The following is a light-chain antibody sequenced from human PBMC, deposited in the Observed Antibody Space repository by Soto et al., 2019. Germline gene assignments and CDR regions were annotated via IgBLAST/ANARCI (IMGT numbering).Light chain of an antibody. V-gene: IGKV4-1*01. J-gene: IGKJ1*01. CDR1: QSVLYSSNNKNY. Sequence: DIVITQSPDSLAVSLGERATINCKSSQSVLYSSNNKNYLAWYQQKPGQPPKLLIYWASTRESGVPDRISGSGSGTDFTLTISSLQAEDVAVYYCQQYYDAPQNFGQGTKVEIK. CDR3: QQYYDAPQN. CDR2: WAS.